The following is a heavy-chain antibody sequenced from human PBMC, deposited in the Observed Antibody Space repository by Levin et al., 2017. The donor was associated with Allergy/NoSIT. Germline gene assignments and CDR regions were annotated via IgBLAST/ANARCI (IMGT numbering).Heavy chain of an antibody. Sequence: SETLSLTCTVSGGSISSYYWSWIRQPPGKGLEWVGYIYYSGSTNYNPSLKSRVTISVDTSKNQFSLKLSSVTAADPAVYYCASIYGSGSYFQFDYWGQGTLVTVSS. CDR2: IYYSGST. V-gene: IGHV4-59*08. CDR1: GGSISSYY. J-gene: IGHJ4*02. D-gene: IGHD3-10*01. CDR3: ASIYGSGSYFQFDY.